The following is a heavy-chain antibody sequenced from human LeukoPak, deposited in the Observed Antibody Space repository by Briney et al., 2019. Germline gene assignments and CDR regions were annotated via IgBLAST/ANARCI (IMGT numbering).Heavy chain of an antibody. V-gene: IGHV4-34*01. CDR3: ARDSKPLYYYDSSGYSFDY. D-gene: IGHD3-22*01. CDR2: INHSGST. J-gene: IGHJ4*02. CDR1: GGSISGYY. Sequence: SETLSLTCAVYGGSISGYYWSWIRQPPGKGLEWIGEINHSGSTNYNPSLKSRVTISVDTSKNQFSLKLTSVTAADTAVYYCARDSKPLYYYDSSGYSFDYWGQGTLVTVSS.